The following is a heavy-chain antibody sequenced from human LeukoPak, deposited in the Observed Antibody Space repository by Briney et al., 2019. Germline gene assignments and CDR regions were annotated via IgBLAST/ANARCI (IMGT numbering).Heavy chain of an antibody. Sequence: SETLSLTCTVSGGSISSGDYYWSWVRQHPGKGLQWIGYIYYRGTTFYKPSLKSRVSISIDTSTNQFSLKLSSVTAADTAVYYCARWVDAFDVWGQGTMVTVSS. CDR1: GGSISSGDYY. CDR2: IYYRGTT. V-gene: IGHV4-31*03. CDR3: ARWVDAFDV. J-gene: IGHJ3*01.